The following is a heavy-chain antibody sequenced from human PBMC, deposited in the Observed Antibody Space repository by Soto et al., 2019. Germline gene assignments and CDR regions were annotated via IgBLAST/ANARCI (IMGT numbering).Heavy chain of an antibody. CDR3: VRNWRYYGGDYYYGMDA. D-gene: IGHD3-10*01. J-gene: IGHJ6*01. CDR1: GFSLNTGGVG. V-gene: IGHV2-5*02. Sequence: ITLKESGPTLVKPTQTLTLTCTFSGFSLNTGGVGVGWVRQPRGKAMEWLALIYWDDDERYRPSLRSRLNITKDTINNQVVRTMTNMDPEDTATYYCVRNWRYYGGDYYYGMDAW. CDR2: IYWDDDE.